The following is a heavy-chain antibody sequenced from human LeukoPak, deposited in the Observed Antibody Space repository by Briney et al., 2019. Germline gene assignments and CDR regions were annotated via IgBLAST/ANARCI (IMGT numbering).Heavy chain of an antibody. Sequence: SETLSLTCAVYGGSFSGYYWSWIRQPPGKGLEWIGEINLSGSTNYNPSLKSRVTISVDTSKNQFSLKLSSVTAADTAVYYCARGPWWDCSSTSCYGGKPFDYWGQGTLVTVSS. D-gene: IGHD2-2*01. V-gene: IGHV4-34*01. CDR3: ARGPWWDCSSTSCYGGKPFDY. J-gene: IGHJ4*02. CDR2: INLSGST. CDR1: GGSFSGYY.